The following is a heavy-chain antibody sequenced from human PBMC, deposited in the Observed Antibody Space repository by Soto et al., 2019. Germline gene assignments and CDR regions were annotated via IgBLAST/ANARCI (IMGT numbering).Heavy chain of an antibody. CDR2: ISAYNGNT. D-gene: IGHD2-15*01. CDR1: GYTFTSYG. Sequence: ASVKVSCKASGYTFTSYGISWVRQAPGQGLEWMGWISAYNGNTNYAQKLQGRVTMTTDTSTSTAYMELRSLRSDDTAVYYCARDTLQYCSGGSCYSPSPTFDYWGQGTLVTVSS. V-gene: IGHV1-18*01. J-gene: IGHJ4*02. CDR3: ARDTLQYCSGGSCYSPSPTFDY.